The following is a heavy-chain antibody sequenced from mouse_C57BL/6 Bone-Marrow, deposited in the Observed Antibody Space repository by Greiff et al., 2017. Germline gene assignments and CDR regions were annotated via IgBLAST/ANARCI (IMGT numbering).Heavy chain of an antibody. V-gene: IGHV14-4*01. CDR2: IDPENGDH. D-gene: IGHD1-1*01. CDR3: TTCYYEGFAY. J-gene: IGHJ3*01. Sequence: VQLQHPGAELVRPGASVQFSCTASGFNINDDFMPWVKQRPEQGLEWIGWIDPENGDHEYDSKFQGKATITADTSSNPAYLPLSSLTSEDTAVYYCTTCYYEGFAYWGQGTLVTVSA. CDR1: GFNINDDF.